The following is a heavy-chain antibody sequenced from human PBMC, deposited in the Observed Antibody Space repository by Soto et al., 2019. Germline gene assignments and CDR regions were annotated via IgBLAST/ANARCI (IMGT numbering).Heavy chain of an antibody. Sequence: GGSLRLSCAASGCTFISYAMHWVRQTTGKGLEWVAVISYDGSNKYYADSVKGRFTISRDNSKNTLYLQMNSLRAEDTAVYYCARDNDITIFVPGGLWGQGTLVTVSS. D-gene: IGHD3-3*01. V-gene: IGHV3-30-3*01. CDR3: ARDNDITIFVPGGL. CDR2: ISYDGSNK. J-gene: IGHJ4*02. CDR1: GCTFISYA.